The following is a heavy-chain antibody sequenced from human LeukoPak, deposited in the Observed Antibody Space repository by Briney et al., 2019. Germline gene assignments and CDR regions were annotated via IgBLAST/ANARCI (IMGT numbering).Heavy chain of an antibody. J-gene: IGHJ4*02. D-gene: IGHD3-3*01. Sequence: GGSLRLSCAASGLTVSSNCMSWVRQAPGKGLEWVSYISSSGSTIYYADSVKGRFTISRDNAKNSLYLQMNSLRAEDTAVYYCARDPTSGGVYYFDYWGQGTLVTVSS. CDR3: ARDPTSGGVYYFDY. CDR1: GLTVSSNC. V-gene: IGHV3-11*04. CDR2: ISSSGSTI.